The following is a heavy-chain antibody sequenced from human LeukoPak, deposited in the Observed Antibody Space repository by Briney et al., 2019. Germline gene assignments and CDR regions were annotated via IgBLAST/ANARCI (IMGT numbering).Heavy chain of an antibody. D-gene: IGHD5-18*01. CDR3: ARLAKHSYAPYYFDC. V-gene: IGHV4-59*08. CDR1: GGSISSYY. CDR2: IYYSGST. J-gene: IGHJ4*02. Sequence: PSETLSLTCTVSGGSISSYYWSWIRQPPGKGLEWIGYIYYSGSTNYNPSLKSRVTISVDTSKNQFSLKLSSVTAADTAVYYCARLAKHSYAPYYFDCWGQGTLVTVSS.